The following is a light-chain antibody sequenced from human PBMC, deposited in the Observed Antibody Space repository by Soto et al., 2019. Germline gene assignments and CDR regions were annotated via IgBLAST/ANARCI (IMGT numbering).Light chain of an antibody. V-gene: IGKV3-20*01. Sequence: EIVLTQSPGTLSLSPGERATLSCRASPSVASRYLAWYQQKPGQAPRLLISGAFNRATGIAVRFSGSRSGTDFTLTITRLEPVELAVYYCQQYGTSPRFTFGQGTKLEIK. CDR1: PSVASRY. J-gene: IGKJ2*01. CDR3: QQYGTSPRFT. CDR2: GAF.